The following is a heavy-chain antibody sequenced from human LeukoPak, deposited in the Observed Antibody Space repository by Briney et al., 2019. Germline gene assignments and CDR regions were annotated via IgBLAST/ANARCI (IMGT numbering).Heavy chain of an antibody. V-gene: IGHV4-39*01. CDR2: IYYSGST. J-gene: IGHJ5*02. CDR3: ARNSIQNWFDP. CDR1: GGSISSSSYD. Sequence: SETLSLTCTVSGGSISSSSYDWGWIRQPPGKGLEWIGSIYYSGSTYYNPSLKSRVTISVDTSKNQFSLKLSSVTAADTAVYYCARNSIQNWFDPWGQGTLVTVSS.